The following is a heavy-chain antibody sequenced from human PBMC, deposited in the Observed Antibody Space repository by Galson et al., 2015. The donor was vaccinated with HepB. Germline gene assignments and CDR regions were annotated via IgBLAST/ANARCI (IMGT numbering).Heavy chain of an antibody. D-gene: IGHD3-3*01. J-gene: IGHJ4*02. CDR3: ARSGYDFWSGYLDY. Sequence: ETLSLTCTVSGGSISSYYWSWIRQPPGKGLEWIGYIFYSGSTNYNPSLKSRVTISVDTSKNQFSLKLSSVTAADTAVYYCARSGYDFWSGYLDYWGQGTLVTVSS. CDR2: IFYSGST. V-gene: IGHV4-59*01. CDR1: GGSISSYY.